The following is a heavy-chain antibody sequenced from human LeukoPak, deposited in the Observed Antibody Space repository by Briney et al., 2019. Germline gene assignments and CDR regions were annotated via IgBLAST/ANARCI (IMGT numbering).Heavy chain of an antibody. D-gene: IGHD1-14*01. CDR3: ATDGVSGNHDFEF. Sequence: PEGSLRLSCVGSGISFSGYWMSWVRQAPGKGLEWGANINQGGGNTYYEASVRGRFTISRNNAQNSLDLQMSSLRADDTAVYYCATDGVSGNHDFEFWDQGTLVTVSS. V-gene: IGHV3-7*01. CDR2: INQGGGNT. CDR1: GISFSGYW. J-gene: IGHJ4*02.